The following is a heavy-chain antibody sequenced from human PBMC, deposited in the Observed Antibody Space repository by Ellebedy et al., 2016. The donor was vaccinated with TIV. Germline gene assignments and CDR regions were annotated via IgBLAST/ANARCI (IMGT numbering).Heavy chain of an antibody. V-gene: IGHV3-7*01. CDR3: ATDGSYGDFRSPAHAFER. D-gene: IGHD4-17*01. J-gene: IGHJ3*02. Sequence: GESLKISCVVSGFSFSSYWMSWVRQAPGKGLEWVANINQDGSDKYYVDSVKGRFTISRDNTKSSLYLQMNNLSAEDSAVYYCATDGSYGDFRSPAHAFERWGQGTMVSVSS. CDR2: INQDGSDK. CDR1: GFSFSSYW.